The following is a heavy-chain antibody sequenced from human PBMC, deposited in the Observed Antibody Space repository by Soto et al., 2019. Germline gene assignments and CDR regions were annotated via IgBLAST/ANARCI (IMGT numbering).Heavy chain of an antibody. D-gene: IGHD3-10*01. CDR3: ARDLHSGSPYYYYGMDV. CDR1: GDSVSSNSAA. Sequence: SQTLSLTCAISGDSVSSNSAAWNWVRQSPSRGLEWLGRTYYRSKWYNDYAVSVKSRITINPDTSKNQFSLQLNSVTPEDTAVYYCARDLHSGSPYYYYGMDVWGQGTTVTVSS. J-gene: IGHJ6*02. CDR2: TYYRSKWYN. V-gene: IGHV6-1*01.